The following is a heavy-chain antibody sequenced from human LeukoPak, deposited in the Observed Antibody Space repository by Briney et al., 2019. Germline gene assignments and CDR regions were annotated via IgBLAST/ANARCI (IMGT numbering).Heavy chain of an antibody. Sequence: PGGSLRLSCAASGFTFSSYGMHWVRQAPGKGLEWVAVISYDGSNKYYADSVKGRFTISRDNSKNTLYLQMNSLRAEDTAVYYCAKGRTYSSSSPFDYWGQGTLVTVSS. V-gene: IGHV3-30*18. D-gene: IGHD6-6*01. CDR2: ISYDGSNK. CDR3: AKGRTYSSSSPFDY. CDR1: GFTFSSYG. J-gene: IGHJ4*02.